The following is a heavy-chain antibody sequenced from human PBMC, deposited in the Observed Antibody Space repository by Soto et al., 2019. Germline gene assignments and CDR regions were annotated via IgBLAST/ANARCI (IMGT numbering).Heavy chain of an antibody. CDR3: ARAEIVVVVAATLLDAFDI. CDR2: ISAYNGNT. D-gene: IGHD2-15*01. CDR1: GYTFTNYY. V-gene: IGHV1-18*04. J-gene: IGHJ3*02. Sequence: ASVKVSCKAFGYTFTNYYIHWVRQAPGQGLEWMGWISAYNGNTNYAQKLQGRVTMTTDTSTSTAFMELRSLRSDDTAVYYCARAEIVVVVAATLLDAFDIWGQGTMVTVSS.